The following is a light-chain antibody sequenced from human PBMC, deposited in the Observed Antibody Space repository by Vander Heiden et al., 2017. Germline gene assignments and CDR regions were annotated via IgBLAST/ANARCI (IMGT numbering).Light chain of an antibody. CDR1: SGHSSYA. V-gene: IGLV4-69*01. CDR3: QTWGTGIHWV. J-gene: IGLJ3*02. CDR2: LNSDGSH. Sequence: QLVLTQSPPASAPLGASVKLTCTLSSGHSSYASEWHQQQPEKGPRYLMKLNSDGSHRKGGGIADRFSGSSCGAERYLTISSRQSEDEADYCGQTWGTGIHWVFGGGTKLTVL.